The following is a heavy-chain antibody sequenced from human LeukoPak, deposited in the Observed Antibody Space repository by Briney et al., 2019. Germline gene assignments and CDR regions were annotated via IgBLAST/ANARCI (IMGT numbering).Heavy chain of an antibody. Sequence: EGSLRLSCAASGFTFSDYYRSWIRQAPGKGLEWLSYISSSGSTIYYADSVKGRFTISRDNAKNSLYLQMNSLRAEGTAVYYCASGITMVREIDYWGQGTLVTVSS. CDR3: ASGITMVREIDY. J-gene: IGHJ4*02. V-gene: IGHV3-11*04. CDR1: GFTFSDYY. CDR2: ISSSGSTI. D-gene: IGHD3-10*01.